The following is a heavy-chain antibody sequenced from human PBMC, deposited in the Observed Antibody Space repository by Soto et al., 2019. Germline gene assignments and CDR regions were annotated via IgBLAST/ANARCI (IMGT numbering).Heavy chain of an antibody. CDR3: AADPNRNYWTGLSAFDI. V-gene: IGHV1-58*01. Sequence: SVKVSCKASGFTFTSSAVQWVRQARGQRLEWIGWIVVGSGNTNYAQKFQERVTITRDMSTSTAYMELSSLRSEDTAVYYCAADPNRNYWTGLSAFDIWGQGTMVTVS. D-gene: IGHD1-7*01. CDR1: GFTFTSSA. J-gene: IGHJ3*02. CDR2: IVVGSGNT.